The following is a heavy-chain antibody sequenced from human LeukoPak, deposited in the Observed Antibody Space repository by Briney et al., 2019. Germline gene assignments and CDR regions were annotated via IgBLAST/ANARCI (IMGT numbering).Heavy chain of an antibody. D-gene: IGHD4-23*01. CDR3: ASLPFYGGNSNH. Sequence: GGSLRLSCAASGFTFSSYAMSWVRQAPGKGLEWVSSISSSSSGYIYYADPVKGRFTISRDNAKNSLYLQMNSLRAEDTAVYYCASLPFYGGNSNHWGQGTLVTVSS. CDR1: GFTFSSYA. J-gene: IGHJ5*02. CDR2: ISSSSSGYI. V-gene: IGHV3-21*01.